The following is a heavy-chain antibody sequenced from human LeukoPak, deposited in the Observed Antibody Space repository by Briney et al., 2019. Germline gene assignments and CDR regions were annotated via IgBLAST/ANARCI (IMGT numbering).Heavy chain of an antibody. D-gene: IGHD6-25*01. CDR3: AKEPTSYSSGWYFHH. CDR2: ISHDGRTE. J-gene: IGHJ1*01. Sequence: GRSLRLSCAASGFIFSNYGMHWVRQAPGKGLEWVAVISHDGRTEFYADSVKGRFTISRDNSKNTLDLQIFSLRAEDTAVYYCAKEPTSYSSGWYFHHWGQGTLVTVSS. V-gene: IGHV3-30*18. CDR1: GFIFSNYG.